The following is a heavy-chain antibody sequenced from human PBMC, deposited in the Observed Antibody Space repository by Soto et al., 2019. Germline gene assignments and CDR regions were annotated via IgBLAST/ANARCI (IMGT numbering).Heavy chain of an antibody. CDR1: GFTFDDYT. D-gene: IGHD4-17*01. CDR2: IFWDGSNT. V-gene: IGHV3-43*01. CDR3: AKDMAYGGNSGPFDY. Sequence: EVQLVESGGVVVQPGGSLRLSCAASGFTFDDYTMHWVRQAPGKGLEWVSLIFWDGSNTHYADSVKGRFTISRDNRKNSLYLQMDRLRTEETALYYCAKDMAYGGNSGPFDYWGQGTMVTVSS. J-gene: IGHJ4*02.